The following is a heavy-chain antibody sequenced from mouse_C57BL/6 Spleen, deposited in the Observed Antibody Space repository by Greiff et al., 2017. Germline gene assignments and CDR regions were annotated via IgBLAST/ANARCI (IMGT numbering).Heavy chain of an antibody. CDR1: GYAFSSYW. CDR2: IYPGDGDT. J-gene: IGHJ2*01. CDR3: ARGDSGRSYDY. D-gene: IGHD1-1*01. Sequence: QVQLQQSGAELVKPGASVKISCKASGYAFSSYWMNWVKQRPGKGLEWIGQIYPGDGDTNYNGKFKGKATLTADKSSSTAYMQLSSLTSEDSAVYYCARGDSGRSYDYWGQGTTVTVSS. V-gene: IGHV1-80*01.